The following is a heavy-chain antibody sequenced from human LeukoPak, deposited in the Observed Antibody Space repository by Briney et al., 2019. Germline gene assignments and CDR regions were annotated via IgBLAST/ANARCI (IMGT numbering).Heavy chain of an antibody. CDR3: ARVNSGSYYRYYYYYMDV. CDR2: INPSGGST. J-gene: IGHJ6*03. V-gene: IGHV1-46*01. D-gene: IGHD1-26*01. Sequence: GASVKVSCKASGYTFTSYYMHWVRQAPGQGLEWMGIINPSGGSTSYAQKFQGRVTMTRDTSTSTVYMELSSLRSEDTDVYYCARVNSGSYYRYYYYYMDVWGKGTTVTVSS. CDR1: GYTFTSYY.